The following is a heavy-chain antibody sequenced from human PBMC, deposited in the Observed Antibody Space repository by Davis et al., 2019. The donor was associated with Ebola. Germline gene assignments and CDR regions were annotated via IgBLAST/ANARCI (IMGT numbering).Heavy chain of an antibody. CDR1: GGSMESYY. J-gene: IGHJ6*02. CDR2: IYDPGYT. Sequence: MPGGSLRLSCKVSGGSMESYYWTWIRQPPGKGLEWMGYIYDPGYTTYSPSLKSRVTLSVDTSKNQFSLKLSSVTAADTAVYYCARGQYSSSSLYYYYYGMDVWGQGTTVTVSS. D-gene: IGHD6-6*01. CDR3: ARGQYSSSSLYYYYYGMDV. V-gene: IGHV4-59*12.